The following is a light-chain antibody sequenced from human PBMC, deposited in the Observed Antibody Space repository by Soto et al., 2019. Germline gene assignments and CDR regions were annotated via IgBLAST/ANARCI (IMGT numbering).Light chain of an antibody. V-gene: IGLV2-14*01. CDR1: SSDVGGYNY. CDR3: SSYTSSSTLV. J-gene: IGLJ2*01. Sequence: QSALTQPASVSGSPGQSTPISCTEPSSDVGGYNYVSWYQQHPGKAPKLMIYEVSNRPSGVSNRFSGSKSGNTASLTISGLQAEDEADYYCSSYTSSSTLVFGGGTKLTVL. CDR2: EVS.